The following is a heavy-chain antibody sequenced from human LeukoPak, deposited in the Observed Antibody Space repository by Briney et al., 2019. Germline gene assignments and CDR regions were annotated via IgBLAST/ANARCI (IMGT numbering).Heavy chain of an antibody. D-gene: IGHD3-22*01. CDR2: IFPIFGTA. CDR1: GGTFSSYA. J-gene: IGHJ5*02. V-gene: IGHV1-69*13. CDR3: ARGLYYYDSSGYLNGNSNWFDP. Sequence: SVKVSCKASGGTFSSYAISWVRQAPGQGLEWMGGIFPIFGTANYAQKFQGRVTITADESTSTAYMELSSLRSEDTAVYYCARGLYYYDSSGYLNGNSNWFDPWGQGTLVTVSS.